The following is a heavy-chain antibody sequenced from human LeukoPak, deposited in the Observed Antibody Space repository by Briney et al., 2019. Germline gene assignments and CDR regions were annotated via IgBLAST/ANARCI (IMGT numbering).Heavy chain of an antibody. CDR1: GGSFSGYY. Sequence: SETLSLTCAVYGGSFSGYYWTWSRQPPGTGLEWIGEIHYSGRINYNPSLKSRVTISADTSNNHFSLKMNSVTAADTAVYYCSRGTDAYKCGNSWGQGTPVTVSS. D-gene: IGHD5-24*01. V-gene: IGHV4-34*01. CDR2: IHYSGRI. CDR3: SRGTDAYKCGNS. J-gene: IGHJ4*02.